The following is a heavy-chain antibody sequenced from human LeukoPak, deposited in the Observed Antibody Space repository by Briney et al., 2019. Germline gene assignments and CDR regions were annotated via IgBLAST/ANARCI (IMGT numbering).Heavy chain of an antibody. V-gene: IGHV5-51*01. J-gene: IGHJ4*02. Sequence: GESLKISCKGSGYTFTSYWIGWVRQMPGKGLEWMGIIFPGDSDTRYNPSFQGQVTISADESINTAYMQWSSLKASGTAMYYCARTYSSDTSGYYLDYWGQGTLVTVSS. CDR1: GYTFTSYW. D-gene: IGHD3-22*01. CDR2: IFPGDSDT. CDR3: ARTYSSDTSGYYLDY.